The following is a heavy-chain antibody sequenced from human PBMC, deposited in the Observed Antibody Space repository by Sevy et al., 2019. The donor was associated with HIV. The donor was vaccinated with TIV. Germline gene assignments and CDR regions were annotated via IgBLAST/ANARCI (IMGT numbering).Heavy chain of an antibody. Sequence: GGSLRLSCVASGFTFSSYEMNWVRQAPGKGLEWVSYISNSGNIIYYEDYVKGGFTISRDNAKNSVYLQMNSLRAEDTAVYYCAREDGSRQYFQYWGQGTLVTVSS. V-gene: IGHV3-48*03. J-gene: IGHJ1*01. D-gene: IGHD6-13*01. CDR2: ISNSGNII. CDR3: AREDGSRQYFQY. CDR1: GFTFSSYE.